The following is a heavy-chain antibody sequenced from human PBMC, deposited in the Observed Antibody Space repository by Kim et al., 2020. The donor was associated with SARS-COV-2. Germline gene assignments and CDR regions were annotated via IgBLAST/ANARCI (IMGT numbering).Heavy chain of an antibody. Sequence: SVKGRFTMPGDNAKNSLYLQMNRLRAEDTAVYYCARARDYSSGTYRAFDYWGQGTLVTVSS. J-gene: IGHJ4*02. CDR3: ARARDYSSGTYRAFDY. D-gene: IGHD3-10*01. V-gene: IGHV3-11*05.